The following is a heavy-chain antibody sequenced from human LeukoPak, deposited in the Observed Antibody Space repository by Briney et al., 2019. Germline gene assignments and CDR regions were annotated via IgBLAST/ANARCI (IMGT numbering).Heavy chain of an antibody. J-gene: IGHJ3*02. Sequence: NPSETLSLTCTVSGGSISSYYWSWIRQPPGKGLEWIGYIYYSGSTNYNPSLKSRVTISVDTSKNQFSLKLSSVTAADTAVYYCARGFVEMATIVGAFDIWGRGTMVTVSS. CDR2: IYYSGST. CDR3: ARGFVEMATIVGAFDI. D-gene: IGHD5-24*01. CDR1: GGSISSYY. V-gene: IGHV4-59*01.